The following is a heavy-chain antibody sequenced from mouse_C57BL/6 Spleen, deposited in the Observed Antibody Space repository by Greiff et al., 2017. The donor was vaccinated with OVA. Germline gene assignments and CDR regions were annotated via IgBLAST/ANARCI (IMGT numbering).Heavy chain of an antibody. J-gene: IGHJ3*01. CDR3: ARPSSGSWFAY. D-gene: IGHD3-2*02. Sequence: VQLQQSGPELVKPGASVKISCKASGYTFTDYYMNWVKQSHGKSLEWIGDINPNNGGTSYNQKFKGKATLTVDKSSSTAYMELRSLTSEDSAVYYCARPSSGSWFAYWGQGTLVTVSA. V-gene: IGHV1-26*01. CDR1: GYTFTDYY. CDR2: INPNNGGT.